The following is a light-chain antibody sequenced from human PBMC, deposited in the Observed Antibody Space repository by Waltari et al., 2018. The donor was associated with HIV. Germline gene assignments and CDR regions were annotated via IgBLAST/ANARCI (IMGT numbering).Light chain of an antibody. V-gene: IGLV2-14*03. CDR2: EVS. Sequence: QSALTQPASMSGSPGQSITISCTGTSSDVGAFNYVSWYQQHPGKAPQLIIFEVSSRPSGVSKRFSGSKSGSTASLTISGLQAEDEADYYCSSYTMDSYVFGTGTKVTVL. CDR1: SSDVGAFNY. CDR3: SSYTMDSYV. J-gene: IGLJ1*01.